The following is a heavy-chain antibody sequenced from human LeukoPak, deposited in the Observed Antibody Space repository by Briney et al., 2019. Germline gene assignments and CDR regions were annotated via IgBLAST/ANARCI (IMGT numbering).Heavy chain of an antibody. CDR2: ISSSSSYI. V-gene: IGHV3-21*01. CDR1: GFTFSSYS. Sequence: GGSLRLSCAASGFTFSSYSMNWVRQAPGKGLEWVSSISSSSSYIYYADSVKGRFTISRDNAKNSLYLQMNSLRAEDTAVYYCARANDYGDYDAFDIWGQGTMVTVSS. CDR3: ARANDYGDYDAFDI. J-gene: IGHJ3*02. D-gene: IGHD4-17*01.